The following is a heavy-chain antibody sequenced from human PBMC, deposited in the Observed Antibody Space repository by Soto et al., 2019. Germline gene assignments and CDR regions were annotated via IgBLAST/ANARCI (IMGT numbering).Heavy chain of an antibody. Sequence: SETLSLTCTVSGGSISSGGYYWSWIRQHPGKGLEWIGYIYYSGSTYYNPSLKSRVTISVDTSKNQFSLKLSSVTAADTAVYYCARGPIVGATLAGWSAKNWFDPWGQGTLVTVSS. CDR3: ARGPIVGATLAGWSAKNWFDP. J-gene: IGHJ5*02. CDR1: GGSISSGGYY. D-gene: IGHD1-26*01. V-gene: IGHV4-31*03. CDR2: IYYSGST.